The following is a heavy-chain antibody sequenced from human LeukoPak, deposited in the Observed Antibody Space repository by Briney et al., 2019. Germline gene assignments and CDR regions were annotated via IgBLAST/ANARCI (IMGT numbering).Heavy chain of an antibody. Sequence: PSETLSLTCSVYGGSFSGYYWSWIRQPPGKGLEWIGEINHSGSTNYNPSLKSRVTISVDTSKNQFSLKLSSVTAADTAVYYCAGDHNGPFDYWGQGTLVTVSS. CDR3: AGDHNGPFDY. J-gene: IGHJ4*02. D-gene: IGHD1-14*01. V-gene: IGHV4-34*01. CDR1: GGSFSGYY. CDR2: INHSGST.